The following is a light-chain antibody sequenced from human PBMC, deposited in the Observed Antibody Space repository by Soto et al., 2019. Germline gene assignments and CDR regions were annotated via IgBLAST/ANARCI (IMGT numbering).Light chain of an antibody. CDR1: QSVDSY. CDR2: GAS. CDR3: QHRSNWPIT. J-gene: IGKJ5*01. Sequence: EIVLTQSPASLSLSPGERATLSCRASQSVDSYLVWYQQKPGQAPRLLIYGASSRATGIPDRFSGSGSGTDFTLTISSLEPEDFAVYYCQHRSNWPITFGQGTRLEIK. V-gene: IGKV3-11*01.